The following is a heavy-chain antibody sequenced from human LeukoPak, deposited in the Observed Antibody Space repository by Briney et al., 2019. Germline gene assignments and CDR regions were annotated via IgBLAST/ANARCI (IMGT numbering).Heavy chain of an antibody. J-gene: IGHJ4*02. CDR2: INTDESST. CDR3: AKSGDAARLSWVDS. CDR1: GFTFSTYW. Sequence: GGSLRLSCAASGFTFSTYWMYWVSQAPGRGLVWDSHINTDESSTTYADSVKGRFTISRDNAKNTLYLQMNTLRAEDTAVYYCAKSGDAARLSWVDSWGQGTLVTVSS. D-gene: IGHD6-6*01. V-gene: IGHV3-74*01.